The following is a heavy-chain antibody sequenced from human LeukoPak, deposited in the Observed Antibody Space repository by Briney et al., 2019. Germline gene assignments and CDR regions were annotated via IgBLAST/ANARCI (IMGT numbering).Heavy chain of an antibody. D-gene: IGHD3-22*01. V-gene: IGHV1-8*01. CDR2: MNPNSGNT. CDR3: ARGHWIYYDSSGYYPDY. CDR1: GYTFTSYD. J-gene: IGHJ4*02. Sequence: ASVKVSCKASGYTFTSYDINWVRQATGQGLEWMGWMNPNSGNTGYAQKFQGRVTMTRNTSISTAYMELSSLRPEDTAVYYCARGHWIYYDSSGYYPDYWGQGTLVTVSS.